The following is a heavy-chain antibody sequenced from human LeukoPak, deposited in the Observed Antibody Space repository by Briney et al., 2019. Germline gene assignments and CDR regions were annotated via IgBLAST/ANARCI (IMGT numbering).Heavy chain of an antibody. CDR1: GYTFTSYG. Sequence: ASVKVSCKASGYTFTSYGISWVRQAPGQGLEWMGWISAYNGNTNYAQKLQGRVTMTTDTSTSTAYMELRSLRSDDTAVYHCARPLSTGGYCSSTSCHGEFGYWGQGTLVTVSS. CDR2: ISAYNGNT. D-gene: IGHD2-2*01. V-gene: IGHV1-18*01. J-gene: IGHJ4*02. CDR3: ARPLSTGGYCSSTSCHGEFGY.